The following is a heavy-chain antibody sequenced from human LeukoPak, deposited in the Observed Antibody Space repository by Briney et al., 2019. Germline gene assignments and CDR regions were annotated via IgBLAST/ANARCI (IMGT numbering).Heavy chain of an antibody. CDR2: ISSSGSTI. CDR1: GFTFSSYE. Sequence: PGGSLRLSCAASGFTFSSYEMHWVRQAPGKGLEWISYISSSGSTIYYADSVKGRFTISRDNGKNSLYLQMNSLRAEDTAVCYCARVHYNTAMVDIDYWGQGTLVTVSS. D-gene: IGHD5-18*01. CDR3: ARVHYNTAMVDIDY. J-gene: IGHJ4*02. V-gene: IGHV3-48*03.